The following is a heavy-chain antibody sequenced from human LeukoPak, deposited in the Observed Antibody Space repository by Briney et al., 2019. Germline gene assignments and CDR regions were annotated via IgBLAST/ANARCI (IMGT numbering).Heavy chain of an antibody. CDR1: GFTFSSYG. D-gene: IGHD3-22*01. CDR3: AKEDVVVITIRYFQH. Sequence: PGRSLRLSCAASGFTFSSYGMHWVRQAPGKGLEWVAVISYDGSNKYYADCVKGRLTISRDNSKHTVYLQMNSLRTEDTAIYYCAKEDVVVITIRYFQHWGQGTLVTVSS. V-gene: IGHV3-30*18. J-gene: IGHJ1*01. CDR2: ISYDGSNK.